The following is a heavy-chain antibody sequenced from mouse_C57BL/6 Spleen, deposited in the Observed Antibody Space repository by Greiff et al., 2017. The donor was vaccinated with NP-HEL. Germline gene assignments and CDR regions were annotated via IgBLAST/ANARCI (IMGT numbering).Heavy chain of an antibody. CDR1: GYSSTDYN. CDR3: ARWNLYYGSSYDYAMDY. Sequence: VQLQQSGPELVKPGASVKISCKASGYSSTDYNMNWVKQSNGKSLEWIGVINPNYGTTSYNQKFKGKATLTVDQSSSTAYMQLNSLTSEDSAVYYCARWNLYYGSSYDYAMDYWGQGTSVTVSS. CDR2: INPNYGTT. V-gene: IGHV1-39*01. J-gene: IGHJ4*01. D-gene: IGHD1-1*01.